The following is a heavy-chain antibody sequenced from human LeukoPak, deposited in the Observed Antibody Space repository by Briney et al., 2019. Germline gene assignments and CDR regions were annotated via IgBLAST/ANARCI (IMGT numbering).Heavy chain of an antibody. Sequence: SETLSLTCAVSGGSISSSNWWSWVRQPPGKGREWIGEIYHSGSTNYNPSLKSRVTISVDKSKNQFSLKLSSVTAADTAVYYCARTGGDYPNWYFDLWGRGTLVTVSS. CDR2: IYHSGST. D-gene: IGHD2-21*02. CDR1: GGSISSSNW. CDR3: ARTGGDYPNWYFDL. V-gene: IGHV4-4*02. J-gene: IGHJ2*01.